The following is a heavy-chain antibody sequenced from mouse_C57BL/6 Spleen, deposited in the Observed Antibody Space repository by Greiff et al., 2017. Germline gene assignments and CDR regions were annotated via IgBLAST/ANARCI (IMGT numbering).Heavy chain of an antibody. J-gene: IGHJ1*03. CDR2: IRNKANGYTT. CDR3: ARHHYPWGFDV. D-gene: IGHD1-2*01. Sequence: EVQGVESGGGLVQPGGSLSLSCAASGFTFTDYYMSWVRQPPGKALEWLGFIRNKANGYTTEYSASVKGRFTISRDNSQSILYLQMNALRAEDSATYYCARHHYPWGFDVWGTGTTVTVSS. V-gene: IGHV7-3*01. CDR1: GFTFTDYY.